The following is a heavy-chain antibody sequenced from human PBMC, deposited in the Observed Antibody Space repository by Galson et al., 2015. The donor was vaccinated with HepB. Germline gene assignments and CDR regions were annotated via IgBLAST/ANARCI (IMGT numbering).Heavy chain of an antibody. Sequence: SLRLSCATSGFTFRNYAMTWVRQAPGKGLEWVSVIYSGGSTYYADSVKGRFTISRDNSKNTLYLQMNSLRAEDTAVYYCARASRFGEFLGGMDVWGQGTTVTVSS. D-gene: IGHD3-10*01. CDR3: ARASRFGEFLGGMDV. V-gene: IGHV3-66*02. CDR2: IYSGGST. J-gene: IGHJ6*02. CDR1: GFTFRNYA.